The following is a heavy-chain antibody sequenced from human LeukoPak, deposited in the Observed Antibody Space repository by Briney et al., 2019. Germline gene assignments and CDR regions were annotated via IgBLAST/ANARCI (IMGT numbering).Heavy chain of an antibody. D-gene: IGHD2-15*01. V-gene: IGHV3-30*02. Sequence: GGSLRLSCAASGFTFSSYGMHWVRQAPGKGLEWVAFIRYDGSNKYYADSVKGRFTISRDNSKNTLYLQMNSLRAEDTAVYYCAKDTPNCSGGSCYSDGAFDIWGQGTMVTVSS. CDR3: AKDTPNCSGGSCYSDGAFDI. J-gene: IGHJ3*02. CDR1: GFTFSSYG. CDR2: IRYDGSNK.